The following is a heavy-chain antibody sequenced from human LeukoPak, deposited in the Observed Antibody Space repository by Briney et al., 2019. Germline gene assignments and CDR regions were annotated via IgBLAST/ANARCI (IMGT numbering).Heavy chain of an antibody. J-gene: IGHJ5*02. V-gene: IGHV1-2*02. CDR1: GYTFIDYY. CDR3: ARDSSGIAAAGTSLVT. CDR2: MSPNSGGT. D-gene: IGHD6-13*01. Sequence: ASVKVSCKASGYTFIDYYIHWVRQAPGQGLEWMGGMSPNSGGTNYAQKFQGRVTMTRDTSLSTAYMELSRLRSDDTAVYYCARDSSGIAAAGTSLVTWGQGTLVTVSS.